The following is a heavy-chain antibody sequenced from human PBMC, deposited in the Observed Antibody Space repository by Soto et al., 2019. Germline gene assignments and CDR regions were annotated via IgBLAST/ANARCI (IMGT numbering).Heavy chain of an antibody. J-gene: IGHJ2*01. CDR1: GGSISSGGYY. Sequence: QVQLQESGPGLVKPSQTLSLTCTVSGGSISSGGYYWSWIRQHPGKGLEWIGYIYYSGSTYYNPSLKSRVTISVDTSKNQFSLKLSSVTAADTDVYYCARDFFRGSGVWYFDLWGRGTLVTVSS. D-gene: IGHD3-10*01. V-gene: IGHV4-31*03. CDR3: ARDFFRGSGVWYFDL. CDR2: IYYSGST.